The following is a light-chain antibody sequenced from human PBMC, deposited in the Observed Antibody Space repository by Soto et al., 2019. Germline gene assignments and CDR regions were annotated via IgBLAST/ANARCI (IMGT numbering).Light chain of an antibody. V-gene: IGLV1-40*01. CDR3: QSYDSSLSGWV. CDR1: SSNIGTRYD. J-gene: IGLJ2*01. Sequence: SVLTQPPSVSGAPGQRVTISCTGSSSNIGTRYDVHWYQHLPGTAPKLLIYGSSNRPSGVPDRFSGSKSGTSASLAITGLQAEDEADYYCQSYDSSLSGWVFGGGTKLTVL. CDR2: GSS.